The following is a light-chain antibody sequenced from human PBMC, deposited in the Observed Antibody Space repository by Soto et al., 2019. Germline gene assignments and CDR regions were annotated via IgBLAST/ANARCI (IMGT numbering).Light chain of an antibody. CDR1: QSISSY. Sequence: DIQMTQSPSSLSASVGDRVTITCRASQSISSYLNWYQQKPGKAPKLLIYAASSLQSGVPSRFSGSGSARDFILTISSLQPEDFATYYCQQSYKPPRTFGQGTKVEIK. V-gene: IGKV1-39*01. CDR3: QQSYKPPRT. CDR2: AAS. J-gene: IGKJ1*01.